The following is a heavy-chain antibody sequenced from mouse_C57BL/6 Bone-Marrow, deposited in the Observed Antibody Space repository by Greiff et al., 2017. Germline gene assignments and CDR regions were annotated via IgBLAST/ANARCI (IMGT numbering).Heavy chain of an antibody. Sequence: QVQLQQPGAELVKPGASVKVSCKASGYTFTSYWMHWVKQSPGQGLEWIGRIRPSDSDTNYNQNFKGKATLTVSKSCSTAYMQLSSLTSEDSAVYYCAREILRSFDYWGQGTTLTVSS. J-gene: IGHJ2*01. CDR3: AREILRSFDY. D-gene: IGHD1-1*01. CDR2: IRPSDSDT. V-gene: IGHV1-74*01. CDR1: GYTFTSYW.